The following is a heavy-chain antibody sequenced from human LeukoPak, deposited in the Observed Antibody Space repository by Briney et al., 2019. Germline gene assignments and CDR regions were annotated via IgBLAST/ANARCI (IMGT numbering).Heavy chain of an antibody. CDR3: ARVDPPYSGSYPNWFDP. V-gene: IGHV3-7*01. J-gene: IGHJ5*02. Sequence: GGSLRLSCAASGFTFSSYWMSWVRQAPGKGLEWVANIKQDGSEKYYVDSVKGRFTISRDNAKNSLYPQMNSLRAEDTAVYYCARVDPPYSGSYPNWFDPWGQGTLVTVSS. D-gene: IGHD1-26*01. CDR2: IKQDGSEK. CDR1: GFTFSSYW.